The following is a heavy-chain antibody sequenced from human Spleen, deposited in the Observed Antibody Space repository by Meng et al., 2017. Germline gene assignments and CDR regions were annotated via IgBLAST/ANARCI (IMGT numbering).Heavy chain of an antibody. CDR3: AKSGVYYCSSGSCYSRYYYYGMDV. CDR2: ITWNSGSI. V-gene: IGHV3-9*01. D-gene: IGHD2-15*01. J-gene: IGHJ6*02. CDR1: GFTFDDYA. Sequence: SLKISCAASGFTFDDYAMHWVRQTPGKGLEWVSGITWNSGSIGYADSVKGRFTISRDNAKNSLYLQMNSLRAEDTALYYCAKSGVYYCSSGSCYSRYYYYGMDVWGQGTTVTVSS.